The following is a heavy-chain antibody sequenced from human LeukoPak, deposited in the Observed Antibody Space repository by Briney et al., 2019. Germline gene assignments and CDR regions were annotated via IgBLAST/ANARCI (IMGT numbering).Heavy chain of an antibody. Sequence: KPSETLSLTCTVSGGSISSYYWSWIRQPAGKGLEWIGRIYTSGSTNYNPSLKSRVTMSVDTSKNQFSLKLSSVTAADTAVYYCARESPRRGDFWSGLAYYYGMDVWGQGTTVTVS. CDR1: GGSISSYY. J-gene: IGHJ6*02. CDR3: ARESPRRGDFWSGLAYYYGMDV. V-gene: IGHV4-4*07. CDR2: IYTSGST. D-gene: IGHD3-3*01.